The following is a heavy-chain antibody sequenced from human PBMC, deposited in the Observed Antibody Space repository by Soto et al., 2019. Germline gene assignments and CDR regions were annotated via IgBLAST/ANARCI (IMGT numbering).Heavy chain of an antibody. Sequence: QVQLQESGPGLVKPSETLSLTCTVSGGSVSSGSYYWSWIRQPPGKGLEWIGYIYYSGSTNYNPSLKSRVTISVDTSKNQFSLKLSSVTAADTAVYYCARDRGPYGGNPPLFDYWGQGTLVTVSS. J-gene: IGHJ4*02. D-gene: IGHD4-17*01. CDR3: ARDRGPYGGNPPLFDY. V-gene: IGHV4-61*01. CDR2: IYYSGST. CDR1: GGSVSSGSYY.